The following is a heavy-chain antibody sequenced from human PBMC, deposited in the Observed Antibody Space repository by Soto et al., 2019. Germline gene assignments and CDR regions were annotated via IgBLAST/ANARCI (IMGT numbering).Heavy chain of an antibody. CDR3: AREAIIVIAAPEYYFDY. V-gene: IGHV3-66*01. CDR1: GFDVSNTD. J-gene: IGHJ4*02. D-gene: IGHD3-22*01. Sequence: GGSLRLSCAASGFDVSNTDMSWVRQAPGKGLEWVSVIYSGGYTNYADTVKGRFIVSRDSPKNTLYLQMDSLRAEDTAVYYCAREAIIVIAAPEYYFDYWGQGTLVTVSS. CDR2: IYSGGYT.